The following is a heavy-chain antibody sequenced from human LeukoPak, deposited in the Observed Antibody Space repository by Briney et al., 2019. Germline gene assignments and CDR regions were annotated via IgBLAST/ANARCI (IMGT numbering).Heavy chain of an antibody. CDR2: INPDGSIR. Sequence: GGSLRLSCAASGLTFSTYWMHWARQAPGKGLAWVARINPDGSIRTYANSVQGRVTISRDTAKDTLFLQMNSLRAEDTAVYYCAREARVGGALQYWGQGTPVTVAS. D-gene: IGHD1-26*01. CDR1: GLTFSTYW. CDR3: AREARVGGALQY. V-gene: IGHV3-74*03. J-gene: IGHJ4*02.